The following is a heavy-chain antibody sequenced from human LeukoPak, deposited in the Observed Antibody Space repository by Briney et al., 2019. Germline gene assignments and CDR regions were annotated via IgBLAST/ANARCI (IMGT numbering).Heavy chain of an antibody. J-gene: IGHJ4*02. CDR2: IYTSGST. V-gene: IGHV4-61*02. D-gene: IGHD5-24*01. Sequence: SETLSLTCTVSGGSISSSSYYWGWIRQPAGKGLEWIGRIYTSGSTNYNPSLKSRVTMSVDTSKNQFSLKLSSVTAADTAVYYCASRDPFDYWGQGTLVTVSS. CDR1: GGSISSSSYY. CDR3: ASRDPFDY.